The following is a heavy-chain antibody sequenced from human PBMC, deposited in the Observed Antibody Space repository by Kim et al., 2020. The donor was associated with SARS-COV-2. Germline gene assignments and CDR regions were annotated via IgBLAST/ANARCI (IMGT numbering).Heavy chain of an antibody. CDR3: AKDMDYYYGMDV. Sequence: GYADCWKGRVTISRDNAKNSLYLQMSSLRAEATAFYYCAKDMDYYYGMDVWGQGTTVTVSS. V-gene: IGHV3-9*01. J-gene: IGHJ6*02.